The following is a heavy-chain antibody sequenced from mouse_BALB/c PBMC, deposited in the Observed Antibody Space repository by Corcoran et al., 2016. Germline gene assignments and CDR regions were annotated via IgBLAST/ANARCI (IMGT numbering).Heavy chain of an antibody. J-gene: IGHJ4*01. V-gene: IGHV9-3-1*01. CDR2: INTYTGEP. CDR3: ERFYYGSNYAMDY. Sequence: QNQLVQSGPELKKHGETVKISCKASGYTFTNYGMNWVKQDPGKGLKWMGWINTYTGEPTYADDFKGRFAFSLETSASTAYLQINNLKNEDTATYFCERFYYGSNYAMDYWGQGTSVTVSS. CDR1: GYTFTNYG. D-gene: IGHD1-1*01.